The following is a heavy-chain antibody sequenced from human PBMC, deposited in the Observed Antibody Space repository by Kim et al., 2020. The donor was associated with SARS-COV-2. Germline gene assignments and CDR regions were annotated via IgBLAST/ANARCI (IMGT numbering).Heavy chain of an antibody. Sequence: YNPSLKSRGPISVDPCKNQFSLKLSCVTAADTAVYYWARGGYYGSGGFDYWGQGTLVTVSS. V-gene: IGHV4-59*09. J-gene: IGHJ4*02. D-gene: IGHD3-10*01. CDR3: ARGGYYGSGGFDY.